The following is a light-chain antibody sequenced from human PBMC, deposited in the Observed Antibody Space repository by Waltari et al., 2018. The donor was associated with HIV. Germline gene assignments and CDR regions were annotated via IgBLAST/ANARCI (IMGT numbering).Light chain of an antibody. V-gene: IGLV3-1*01. J-gene: IGLJ2*01. CDR3: QAWDTTTVV. CDR2: EDS. CDR1: QLGDKH. Sequence: SYELTQSPSVSVSPGQPASITRTREQLGDKHACWYQQTPGQSPVLVIYEDSKRPSGVPGRFSGSNAGNTATLTISGTQAMDEADYYCQAWDTTTVVFGGGTKLTVL.